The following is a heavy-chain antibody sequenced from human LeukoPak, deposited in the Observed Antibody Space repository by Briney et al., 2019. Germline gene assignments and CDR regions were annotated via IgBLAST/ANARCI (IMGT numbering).Heavy chain of an antibody. Sequence: SQTLSLTCTVSGGSISSGGYYWSWIRQHPGKGLEWIGYIFYSGSTYYNPYLKSRVTISVDTSKNQFSLKLSSVTAADTAVYYCARGQTAPRSSYYFDYWGQGTLVTVSS. CDR2: IFYSGST. J-gene: IGHJ4*02. V-gene: IGHV4-31*03. CDR3: ARGQTAPRSSYYFDY. CDR1: GGSISSGGYY.